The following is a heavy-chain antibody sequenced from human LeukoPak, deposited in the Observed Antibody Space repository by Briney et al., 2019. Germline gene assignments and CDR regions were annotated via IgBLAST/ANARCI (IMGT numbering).Heavy chain of an antibody. D-gene: IGHD6-13*01. CDR2: IRYDGSNK. Sequence: GGSLRFSCAASGFTFSSYGMHWVRQAPGKGVEWVAFIRYDGSNKYYADSVKGRFTISRDNSKNTLYLQMNSLRAEDTAVYYCAKGKYSSSWSFDYWGQGTLVTVSS. J-gene: IGHJ4*02. CDR1: GFTFSSYG. V-gene: IGHV3-30*02. CDR3: AKGKYSSSWSFDY.